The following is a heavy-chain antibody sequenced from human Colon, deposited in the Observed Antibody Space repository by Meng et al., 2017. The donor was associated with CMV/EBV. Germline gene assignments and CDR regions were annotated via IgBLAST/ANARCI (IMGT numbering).Heavy chain of an antibody. V-gene: IGHV3-7*01. J-gene: IGHJ5*02. Sequence: GESLKISCSPSGFTFDSYAMHWVRQAPGKGLEWVANLNRDGSGKYYVDSVKGRFTISRDNAKNSVYLQMNSLRVEDTGVYYCVQERLAWGQGTLVTVSS. CDR2: LNRDGSGK. D-gene: IGHD6-19*01. CDR1: GFTFDSYA. CDR3: VQERLA.